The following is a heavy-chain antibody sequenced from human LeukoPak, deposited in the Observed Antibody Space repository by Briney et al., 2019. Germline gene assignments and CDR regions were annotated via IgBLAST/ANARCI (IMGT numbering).Heavy chain of an antibody. Sequence: PGGSLRLSCATSGFTFAEHAMHWVRQVPGRGLEWVSLISGDGANEYYADSVKGRFTISRDNSRNSLFLQMNSLRTEDTALYFCAKRSGAPNNFDYWGQGVLVTVSS. J-gene: IGHJ4*02. CDR3: AKRSGAPNNFDY. D-gene: IGHD1-1*01. CDR2: ISGDGANE. CDR1: GFTFAEHA. V-gene: IGHV3-43*02.